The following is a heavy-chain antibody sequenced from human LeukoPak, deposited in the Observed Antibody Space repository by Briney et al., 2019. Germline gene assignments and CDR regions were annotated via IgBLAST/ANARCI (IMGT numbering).Heavy chain of an antibody. CDR1: GYTFTSYG. J-gene: IGHJ4*02. CDR3: ARLSYGSGSYYQAALDY. CDR2: ISAYNGNT. Sequence: ASVKVSCKASGYTFTSYGISWVRQAPGQGLEWMGWISAYNGNTNYAQKLQGRVTMTTDTSTSTAYMELRSLRSDDTAVYYCARLSYGSGSYYQAALDYWGQGTLVTASS. V-gene: IGHV1-18*01. D-gene: IGHD3-10*01.